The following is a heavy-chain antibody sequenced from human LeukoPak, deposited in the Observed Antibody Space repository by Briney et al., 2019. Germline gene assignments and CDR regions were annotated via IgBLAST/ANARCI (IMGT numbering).Heavy chain of an antibody. V-gene: IGHV4-59*12. CDR3: AKSNGYGLVDI. D-gene: IGHD3-10*01. CDR1: GGSISSYY. J-gene: IGHJ3*02. Sequence: SEALSLTCTVSGGSISSYYWSWIRQPPGKGLEWIGNIFYSGSTYYSPSLRSRVTISLDTSRNQFSLKLNSVTAADTAVYYCAKSNGYGLVDIWGQGTMVTVSS. CDR2: IFYSGST.